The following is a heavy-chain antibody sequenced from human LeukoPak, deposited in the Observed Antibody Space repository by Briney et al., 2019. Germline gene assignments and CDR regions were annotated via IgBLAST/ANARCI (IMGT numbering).Heavy chain of an antibody. CDR3: ARQGDYGDYYPFDY. J-gene: IGHJ4*02. Sequence: SETLSLTCAVYGGSFSGYYWSWIRQPPGKGLEWIGEINHSGSTNYNPSLKSRVTISVDTSKNQFSLKLSSVTAADTAVYYCARQGDYGDYYPFDYWGQGTLVTVSS. V-gene: IGHV4-34*01. D-gene: IGHD4-17*01. CDR1: GGSFSGYY. CDR2: INHSGST.